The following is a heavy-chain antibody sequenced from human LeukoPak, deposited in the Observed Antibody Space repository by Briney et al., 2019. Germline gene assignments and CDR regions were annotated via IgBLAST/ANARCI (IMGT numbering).Heavy chain of an antibody. CDR1: GYSFVNYW. CDR2: IYPRDSET. CDR3: ARLNDGFDI. Sequence: GESLKISCKGSGYSFVNYWIGWVRQMPGKGLEWMGIIYPRDSETRYSPSFQGQVTITADKSISTAYLQWSSLKASDTAMYYCARLNDGFDIWGQGAMVIVSS. J-gene: IGHJ3*02. V-gene: IGHV5-51*01.